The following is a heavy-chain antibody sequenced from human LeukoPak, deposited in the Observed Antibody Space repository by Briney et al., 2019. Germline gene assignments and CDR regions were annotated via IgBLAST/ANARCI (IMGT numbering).Heavy chain of an antibody. Sequence: ASVKVSCKASGYTFTSYGISCVRQAPGQGLEWMGWISAYNGNTNYAQKLQGRVTMTTDTSTSTAYLELRSLRSDDTAVYYCASVMLGSPVPFDIWGQGTMVTVSS. V-gene: IGHV1-18*01. CDR1: GYTFTSYG. D-gene: IGHD3-10*02. J-gene: IGHJ3*02. CDR2: ISAYNGNT. CDR3: ASVMLGSPVPFDI.